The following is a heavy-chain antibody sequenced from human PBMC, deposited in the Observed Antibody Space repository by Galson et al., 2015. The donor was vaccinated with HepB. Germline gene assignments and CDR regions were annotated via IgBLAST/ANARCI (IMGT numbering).Heavy chain of an antibody. CDR1: GYAFTSYY. Sequence: SGYAFTSYYMHWVRQAPGQGLEWMGIINPGGGSTSYAQKFQGRVTMTRDTSTSTVYMELSSLRSEDTAVYYCARGLTMIVVGPFDYWGQGTLVTVSS. V-gene: IGHV1-46*01. CDR2: INPGGGST. J-gene: IGHJ4*02. CDR3: ARGLTMIVVGPFDY. D-gene: IGHD3-22*01.